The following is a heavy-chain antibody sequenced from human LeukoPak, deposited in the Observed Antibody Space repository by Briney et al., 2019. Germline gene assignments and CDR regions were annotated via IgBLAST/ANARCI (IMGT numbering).Heavy chain of an antibody. J-gene: IGHJ4*02. D-gene: IGHD5-18*01. CDR1: GGSISSSSYY. CDR3: AREISRDTAMVFAPTVPRFDY. CDR2: IYYSGST. Sequence: TSETLSLTCTVSGGSISSSSYYWGWIRQPPGKGLEWIGSIYYSGSTYYNPSLKSRVTISVDTSKNQFSLKLSSVTAADTAVYYCAREISRDTAMVFAPTVPRFDYWGQGTLVTVSS. V-gene: IGHV4-39*07.